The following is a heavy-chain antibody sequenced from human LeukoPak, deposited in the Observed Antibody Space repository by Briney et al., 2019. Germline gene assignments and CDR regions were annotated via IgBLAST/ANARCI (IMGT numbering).Heavy chain of an antibody. V-gene: IGHV3-21*01. Sequence: GGSLRLSCAASGFTFSSYSMNWVRQAPGKGLEWVSSISSSSSYIYYADSVKGRFTISRDNAKNSLYLQMNSLRAEDTAVYYCARDRPVTGSNWFDPWGQGTLVTVSS. CDR3: ARDRPVTGSNWFDP. CDR1: GFTFSSYS. J-gene: IGHJ5*02. CDR2: ISSSSSYI. D-gene: IGHD3-10*01.